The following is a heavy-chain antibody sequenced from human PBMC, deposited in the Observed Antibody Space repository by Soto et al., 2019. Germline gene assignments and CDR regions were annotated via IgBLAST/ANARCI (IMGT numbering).Heavy chain of an antibody. CDR2: INHSGST. CDR3: ARMRAAAVSYFHY. CDR1: GGSFSGYY. D-gene: IGHD6-13*01. Sequence: SETLSLTCAVYGGSFSGYYWSWIRQPPGKGLEWIGEINHSGSTNYNPSLKSRVTISVDTSKNQFSLKLSSVTAADTAVYYCARMRAAAVSYFHYWGQGTLVNVAS. J-gene: IGHJ4*02. V-gene: IGHV4-34*01.